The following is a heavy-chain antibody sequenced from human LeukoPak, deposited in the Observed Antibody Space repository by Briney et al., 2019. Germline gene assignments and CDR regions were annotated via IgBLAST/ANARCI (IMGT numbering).Heavy chain of an antibody. Sequence: RAGGSLRLSCAASGFTFSSYEMNWVRQAPGKGLEWVSGINWNGGSTGYADSVKGRFTISRDNAKNSLYLQMNSLRAEDTALYYCARDKSVVRGVIPAHYYYMDVWGKGTTVTVSS. D-gene: IGHD3-10*01. CDR3: ARDKSVVRGVIPAHYYYMDV. V-gene: IGHV3-20*04. CDR1: GFTFSSYE. J-gene: IGHJ6*03. CDR2: INWNGGST.